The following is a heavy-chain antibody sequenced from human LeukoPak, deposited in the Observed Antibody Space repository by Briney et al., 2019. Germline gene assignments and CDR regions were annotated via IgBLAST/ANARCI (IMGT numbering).Heavy chain of an antibody. Sequence: GGSLTLSCAASGFIFSTSEMNWVRQAPGKGLEWVSYISKSGSTIYYADSVKGRFTLSRDNAKNSLYLQMNSLRPEDTAVYYCAFSARYGVYWGQEPWSPSPQ. J-gene: IGHJ4*01. D-gene: IGHD6-19*01. V-gene: IGHV3-48*03. CDR3: AFSARYGVY. CDR1: GFIFSTSE. CDR2: ISKSGSTI.